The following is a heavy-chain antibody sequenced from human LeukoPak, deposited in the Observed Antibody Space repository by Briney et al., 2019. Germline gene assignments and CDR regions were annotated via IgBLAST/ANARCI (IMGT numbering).Heavy chain of an antibody. D-gene: IGHD3-16*02. CDR3: ARHIGGGIEDMDV. Sequence: SETLSLTCTVSGGSIGAYYWSWIRQSPGKGLEWIGYIYVTGTRYNPYLQSRVTISVDRSRNPFFLKMSSVTAADPAVYYCARHIGGGIEDMDVWGKGTKVIVSS. V-gene: IGHV4-59*08. J-gene: IGHJ6*03. CDR2: IYVTGT. CDR1: GGSIGAYY.